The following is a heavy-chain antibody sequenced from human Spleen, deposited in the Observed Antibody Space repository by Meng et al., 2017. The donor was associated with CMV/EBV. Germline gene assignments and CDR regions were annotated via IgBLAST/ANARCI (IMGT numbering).Heavy chain of an antibody. CDR3: ARSGGLVVVPAARWYFDL. Sequence: SSGGYYWSWIRQHPGKGLEWIGYIYYSGSTYYNPSLKSRVTISVDTSKNQFSLKLSSVTAADTAVYYCARSGGLVVVPAARWYFDLWGRGTLVTVSS. J-gene: IGHJ2*01. CDR2: IYYSGST. V-gene: IGHV4-31*02. D-gene: IGHD2-2*01. CDR1: SSGGYY.